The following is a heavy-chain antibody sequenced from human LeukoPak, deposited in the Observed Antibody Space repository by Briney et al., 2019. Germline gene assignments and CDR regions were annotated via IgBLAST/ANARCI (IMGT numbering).Heavy chain of an antibody. V-gene: IGHV4-59*08. CDR2: IYYSGTT. D-gene: IGHD7-27*01. J-gene: IGHJ3*02. Sequence: KPSETLSLTCTVSGGSISSYYWSWIRQPPGKGLEYIGYIYYSGTTNYSPSLKSRVTISVDTSKNQFSLKLSSVTAAGTAVYYCARRVLWGISNDAFDIWGQGTMVTVSS. CDR1: GGSISSYY. CDR3: ARRVLWGISNDAFDI.